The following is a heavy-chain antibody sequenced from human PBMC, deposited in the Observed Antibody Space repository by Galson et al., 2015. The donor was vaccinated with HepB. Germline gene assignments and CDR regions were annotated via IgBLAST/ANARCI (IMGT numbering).Heavy chain of an antibody. J-gene: IGHJ4*02. D-gene: IGHD6-19*01. CDR2: ISSSSSYI. CDR1: GFTFSSYS. CDR3: ARVRSSGWYVDY. Sequence: SLRLSCAASGFTFSSYSMNWVRQAPGKGLEWVSSISSSSSYIYYADSVKGRFTISRDNAKNSLYLQMNSLRADDTAVYYCARVRSSGWYVDYWGQGTLVTVSS. V-gene: IGHV3-21*01.